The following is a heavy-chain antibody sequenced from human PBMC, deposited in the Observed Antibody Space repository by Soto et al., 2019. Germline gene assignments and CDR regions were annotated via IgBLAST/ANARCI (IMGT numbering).Heavy chain of an antibody. J-gene: IGHJ4*02. Sequence: PVNLSRKTSGGTNSIYAISWVRQAPGQGLEWMGGIIPIFGTANYAQKFQGRVTITADESTSTAYMELSSLRSEDTAVYYCAITQFGWGQGTLVTVSS. CDR1: GGTNSIYA. V-gene: IGHV1-69*13. CDR2: IIPIFGTA. CDR3: AITQFG. D-gene: IGHD3-16*01.